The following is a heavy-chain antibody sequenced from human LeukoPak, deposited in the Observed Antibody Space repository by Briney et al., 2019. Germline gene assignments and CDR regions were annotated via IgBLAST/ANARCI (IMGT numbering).Heavy chain of an antibody. J-gene: IGHJ6*03. V-gene: IGHV3-7*01. CDR3: ARDHRGSGSRYYYYYMDV. CDR1: EFTFTNYW. CDR2: INQDGGEK. Sequence: PGGSLRLSCAASEFTFTNYWMSWVRQAPGKGLEWVANINQDGGEKYYVDSVKGRFTISRDNAKNSLYLQMNSLRAEDTAVYYCARDHRGSGSRYYYYYMDVWGKGTTVTISS. D-gene: IGHD3-10*01.